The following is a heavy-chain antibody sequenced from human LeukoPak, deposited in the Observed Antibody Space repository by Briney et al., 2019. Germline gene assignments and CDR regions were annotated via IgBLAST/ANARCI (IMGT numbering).Heavy chain of an antibody. J-gene: IGHJ3*02. V-gene: IGHV4-39*01. D-gene: IGHD1-26*01. CDR1: GGSISSSSYY. CDR3: ASGWELRRGDAFDI. Sequence: SETLSLTCTVSGGSISSSSYYWGWIRQPPGKGLEWIGSIYYSGSTYYNPSLKSRVTISVDTSKNQFSLKLSSMTAADTAVYCCASGWELRRGDAFDIWGQGTMVTVSS. CDR2: IYYSGST.